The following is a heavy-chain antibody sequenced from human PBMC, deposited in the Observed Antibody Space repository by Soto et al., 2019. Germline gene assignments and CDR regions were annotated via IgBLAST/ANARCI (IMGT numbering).Heavy chain of an antibody. J-gene: IGHJ5*02. CDR2: ISAYNGNT. CDR3: ARSLYSSSYRVFDP. Sequence: ASVKVSCKASGYTFTSYGISWVRQAPGQGLEWMGWISAYNGNTNYAQKLQGRVTMTTDTSTSTAYMELRSLSSVTAADTAVYYCARSLYSSSYRVFDPWGQGTLVTVSS. D-gene: IGHD6-6*01. CDR1: GYTFTSYG. V-gene: IGHV1-18*01.